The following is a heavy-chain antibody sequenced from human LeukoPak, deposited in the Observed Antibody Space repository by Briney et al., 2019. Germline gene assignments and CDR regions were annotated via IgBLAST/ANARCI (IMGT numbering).Heavy chain of an antibody. J-gene: IGHJ4*02. D-gene: IGHD5-24*01. V-gene: IGHV3-7*01. CDR3: ARDGVRDGLYFDR. CDR2: INQDGSEK. CDR1: GFTFSYYG. Sequence: GGSLRLSCAASGFTFSYYGMHWVRQAPGKGLEWVASINQDGSEKYYLDSVKGRFTISRDNAKNSLYLQMNSLRDEDTAVYSCARDGVRDGLYFDRWGQGTLVTVSS.